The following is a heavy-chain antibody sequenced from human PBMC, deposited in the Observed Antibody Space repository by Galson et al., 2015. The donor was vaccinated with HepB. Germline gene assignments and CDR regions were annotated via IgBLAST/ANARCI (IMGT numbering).Heavy chain of an antibody. D-gene: IGHD6-19*01. CDR2: INSDGSST. CDR1: GFTFSSYW. Sequence: SLRLSCAASGFTFSSYWMHWVRQAPGKGLVWVSRINSDGSSTSYADSVKGRFTISRDNAKSTLYLQMNSLRAEDTAVYYCARHSSGSSGLDYWCQGTLFTVSS. CDR3: ARHSSGSSGLDY. J-gene: IGHJ4*02. V-gene: IGHV3-74*01.